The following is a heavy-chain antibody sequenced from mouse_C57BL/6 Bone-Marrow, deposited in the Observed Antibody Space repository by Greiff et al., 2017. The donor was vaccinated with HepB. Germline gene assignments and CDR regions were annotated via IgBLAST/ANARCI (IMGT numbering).Heavy chain of an antibody. D-gene: IGHD2-5*01. CDR2: ISDGGSYT. CDR1: GFTFSSYA. CDR3: ARDRNSNYFDY. Sequence: EVKVEESGGGLVKPGGSLKLSCAASGFTFSSYAMSWVRQTPEKRLEWVATISDGGSYTYYPDNVKGRFTISRDNAKNNLYLQMSHLKSEDTAMYYCARDRNSNYFDYWGQGTTLTVSS. V-gene: IGHV5-4*01. J-gene: IGHJ2*01.